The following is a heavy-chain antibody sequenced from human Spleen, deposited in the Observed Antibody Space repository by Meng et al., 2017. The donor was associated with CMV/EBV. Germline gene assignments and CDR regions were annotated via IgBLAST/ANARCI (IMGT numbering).Heavy chain of an antibody. V-gene: IGHV3-21*01. CDR1: GFNFNAYI. CDR2: ISALSNYK. Sequence: GESLKISCAASGFNFNAYIMNWVRQAPGKGLEWVSSISALSNYKYYADSVQGRFTVSRDNAKNSLFLRMNSLRAEDTAVYYCATFKFSRPTIGGQGTLVTVSS. D-gene: IGHD5-24*01. J-gene: IGHJ4*02. CDR3: ATFKFSRPTI.